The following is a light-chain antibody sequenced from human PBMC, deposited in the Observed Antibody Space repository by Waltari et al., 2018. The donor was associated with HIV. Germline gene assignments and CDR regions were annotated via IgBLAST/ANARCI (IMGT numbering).Light chain of an antibody. J-gene: IGKJ5*01. Sequence: ENVLTQSPGTLSLSPGERATLSCRASHSLSNNYLAWYQQKPGQAPRLLIYDASSRATGIPDRFSGSGSGTDFTLTISRLEPEDCAVYYCQQYVTSPITFGQGTRLDIK. CDR1: HSLSNNY. CDR2: DAS. CDR3: QQYVTSPIT. V-gene: IGKV3-20*01.